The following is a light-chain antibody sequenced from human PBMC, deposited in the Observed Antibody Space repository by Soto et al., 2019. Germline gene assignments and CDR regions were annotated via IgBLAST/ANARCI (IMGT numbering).Light chain of an antibody. J-gene: IGKJ5*01. CDR2: GAF. CDR3: QQRNIWPPVT. V-gene: IGKV3-11*01. CDR1: PSFTNY. Sequence: EIVMTQSPATLSVSPGGRATLSCRASPSFTNYLAWYQQKPGQAPRLLIYGAFNRATGIPARFSGSGSGTDFTLTISSLEPEDFAVYYCQQRNIWPPVTFGQGTRLEIK.